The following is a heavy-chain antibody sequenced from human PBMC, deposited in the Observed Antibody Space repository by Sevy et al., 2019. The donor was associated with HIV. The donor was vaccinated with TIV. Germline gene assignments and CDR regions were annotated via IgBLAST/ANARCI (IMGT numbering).Heavy chain of an antibody. D-gene: IGHD6-13*01. CDR2: IRNKADSYTT. J-gene: IGHJ4*02. V-gene: IGHV3-72*01. CDR1: GFTFSDHY. Sequence: GGSLRLSCAASGFTFSDHYMEWVRQAPGKGLEWVGRIRNKADSYTTEYAGSVKGSLIISWDDSKNSLYLLMNGLKTEDTALYYCATHAGIAAAGRVFDYWGQGTLVTVSS. CDR3: ATHAGIAAAGRVFDY.